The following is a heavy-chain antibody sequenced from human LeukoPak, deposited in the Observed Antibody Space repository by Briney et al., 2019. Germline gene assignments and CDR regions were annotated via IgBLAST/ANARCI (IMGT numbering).Heavy chain of an antibody. D-gene: IGHD6-13*01. Sequence: GRSLRLSCAASGFTFSSYAMHWVRQAPGKGLEWVAVISYDGSNKYYADSVKGRFTISRDNSKNTLYLQMNSLRAEDTAVYYCARGYGPSTIAAATDCWGQGTLVTVSS. V-gene: IGHV3-30-3*01. CDR2: ISYDGSNK. CDR1: GFTFSSYA. J-gene: IGHJ4*02. CDR3: ARGYGPSTIAAATDC.